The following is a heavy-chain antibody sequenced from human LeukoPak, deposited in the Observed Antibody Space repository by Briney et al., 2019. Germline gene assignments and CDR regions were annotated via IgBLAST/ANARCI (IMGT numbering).Heavy chain of an antibody. J-gene: IGHJ4*02. V-gene: IGHV3-7*01. CDR3: ARRYMGPGYYFDY. D-gene: IGHD2-2*02. Sequence: GSLRLSCSASGFTFSSYWMSWVRQAPGEGLEGGANIKQDGSGKYYVDSVKGRFTISRDNAKNSLYLQMNSLRAEDTAVYYCARRYMGPGYYFDYWGQGTLVTVSS. CDR1: GFTFSSYW. CDR2: IKQDGSGK.